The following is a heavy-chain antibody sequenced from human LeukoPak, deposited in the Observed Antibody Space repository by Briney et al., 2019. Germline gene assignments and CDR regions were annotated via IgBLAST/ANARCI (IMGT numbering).Heavy chain of an antibody. J-gene: IGHJ4*02. Sequence: PSETLSLTCAVYGGSLSDYYWNWIRQPPGKGLEWIGEINRRGSTNYNPSLKSRVTISVDTSKNQFSLKLSSVTAADTAVYYCATAVPTAYFDYWGQGTLVTVSS. CDR1: GGSLSDYY. CDR2: INRRGST. D-gene: IGHD5-18*01. CDR3: ATAVPTAYFDY. V-gene: IGHV4-34*01.